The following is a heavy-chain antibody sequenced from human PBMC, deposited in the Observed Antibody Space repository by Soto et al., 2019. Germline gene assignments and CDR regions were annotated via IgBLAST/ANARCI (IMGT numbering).Heavy chain of an antibody. CDR3: ARGWELLESLDY. CDR1: GYTFTSYD. CDR2: MNPNSGNT. Sequence: QVQLVQSGAEVKKPGASVKVSCKASGYTFTSYDINWVRQATGQGLEWMGWMNPNSGNTGYAQKFQGRGTMTRNTSISTAYMELSRLRSEDTAVYYCARGWELLESLDYWGQGTLVTVSS. J-gene: IGHJ4*02. D-gene: IGHD1-26*01. V-gene: IGHV1-8*01.